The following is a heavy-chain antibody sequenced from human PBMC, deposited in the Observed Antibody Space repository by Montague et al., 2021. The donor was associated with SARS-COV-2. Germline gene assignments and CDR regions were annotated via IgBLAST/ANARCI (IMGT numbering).Heavy chain of an antibody. CDR2: IYYSGST. J-gene: IGHJ6*02. CDR3: ARAGQQLASYYYYGMDV. V-gene: IGHV4-59*01. CDR1: GGSISSYY. D-gene: IGHD6-13*01. Sequence: SETLSLTCTVSGGSISSYYWSWIRQPPGKGLEWIGYIYYSGSTNYNPSPKSRVPISVETSKNQFSLKLSSVTAADTAVYYCARAGQQLASYYYYGMDVWGQGTTVTVSS.